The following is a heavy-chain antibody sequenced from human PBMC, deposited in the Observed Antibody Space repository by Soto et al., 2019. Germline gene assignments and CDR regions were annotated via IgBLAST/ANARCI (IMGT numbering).Heavy chain of an antibody. D-gene: IGHD1-7*01. J-gene: IGHJ5*02. CDR3: ARATGTIKNRWFDP. V-gene: IGHV4-61*05. CDR1: GGSITSSSYY. CDR2: FYYSGST. Sequence: SETLSLTCTVSGGSITSSSYYWGWIRQPPGKGLEWIGHFYYSGSTNYNPSLKSRVTISVDTSKNQFSLKLSSVTAADTAVYYCARATGTIKNRWFDPWGQGTLVTVSS.